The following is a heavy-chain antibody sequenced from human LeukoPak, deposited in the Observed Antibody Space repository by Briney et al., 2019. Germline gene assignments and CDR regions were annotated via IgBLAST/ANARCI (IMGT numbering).Heavy chain of an antibody. CDR1: GDSVSRNSAG. V-gene: IGHV6-1*01. Sequence: SQTLSLTCAISGDSVSRNSAGWGWIRQSPSRGLEWLGRTYYRSKWYKDYAVSVKSRITINPDTYKNQFSLQLNSVTPEDTAVYYCVRDNEGAVDYWGQGTLVTVSS. CDR2: TYYRSKWYK. D-gene: IGHD1-26*01. J-gene: IGHJ4*02. CDR3: VRDNEGAVDY.